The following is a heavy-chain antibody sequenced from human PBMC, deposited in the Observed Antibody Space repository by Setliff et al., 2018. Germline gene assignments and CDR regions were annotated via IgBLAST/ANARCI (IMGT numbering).Heavy chain of an antibody. D-gene: IGHD4-4*01. CDR3: ARASRFGTTVYRGDYYMDV. V-gene: IGHV7-4-1*02. CDR1: GYPFTTYG. J-gene: IGHJ6*03. CDR2: INTDTGNP. Sequence: GASVKVSCKASGYPFTTYGMIWVRQAPGQGLEWMGRINTDTGNPTYAQGFTGRFVFSLDTSVSTAYLQISSLKAEDTAVYYCARASRFGTTVYRGDYYMDVWGKGTTVTVSS.